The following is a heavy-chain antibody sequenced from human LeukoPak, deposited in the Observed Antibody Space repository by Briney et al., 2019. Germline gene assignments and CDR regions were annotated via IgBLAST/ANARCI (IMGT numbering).Heavy chain of an antibody. CDR1: GFTFNNYE. Sequence: GGSLRLSCAASGFTFNNYEMNWVRQAPGKGLEWVSYISSTSGTKDYADSVKGRLTISRDSAKNSLYLQMNSLRAEDTAVYYCARALYDSSDSDAFDIWGQGTMVTVSS. J-gene: IGHJ3*02. D-gene: IGHD3-22*01. V-gene: IGHV3-48*03. CDR3: ARALYDSSDSDAFDI. CDR2: ISSTSGTK.